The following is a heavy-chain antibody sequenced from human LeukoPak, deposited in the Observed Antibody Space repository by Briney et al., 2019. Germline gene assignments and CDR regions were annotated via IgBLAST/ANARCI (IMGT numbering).Heavy chain of an antibody. Sequence: SETLSLTCTVSGGSISSSSYYWGWIRQPPGKGLEWIGSIYYSGSTYYNPSLKSRVTISVDTSKNQFSLKLSSVTAADTAVYYCARVYDFWSGYRIVFDYWGQGTLVTVSS. CDR1: GGSISSSSYY. D-gene: IGHD3-3*01. CDR2: IYYSGST. V-gene: IGHV4-39*07. CDR3: ARVYDFWSGYRIVFDY. J-gene: IGHJ4*02.